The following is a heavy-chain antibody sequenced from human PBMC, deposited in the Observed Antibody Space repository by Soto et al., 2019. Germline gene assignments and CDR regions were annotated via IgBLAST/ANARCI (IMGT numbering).Heavy chain of an antibody. D-gene: IGHD1-26*01. CDR3: ARAVRGSYYDY. J-gene: IGHJ4*02. Sequence: PSETLSLTCTVSGGSSRSGDYYWSWIRQPPGKGLEWIGYIYYSGSTYYNPSLKSRVTISVDTSKNQFSLKLSSVTAADTAVYYCARAVRGSYYDYWGQGTLVTVSS. V-gene: IGHV4-30-4*01. CDR1: GGSSRSGDYY. CDR2: IYYSGST.